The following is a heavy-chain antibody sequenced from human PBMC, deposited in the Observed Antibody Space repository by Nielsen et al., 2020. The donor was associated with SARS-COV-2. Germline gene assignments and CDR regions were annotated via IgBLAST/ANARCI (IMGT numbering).Heavy chain of an antibody. CDR3: ARDRVRLPDYGDYYYGMDV. D-gene: IGHD4-17*01. J-gene: IGHJ6*02. Sequence: ASVKVSCKVSGYTLTELSMHWVRQAPGKGLEWMGGFDPEDGETIYAQKFQGRVTMTTDTSTSTAYMELRSLRSDDTAVYYCARDRVRLPDYGDYYYGMDVWGQGTTVTVSS. CDR2: FDPEDGET. CDR1: GYTLTELS. V-gene: IGHV1-24*01.